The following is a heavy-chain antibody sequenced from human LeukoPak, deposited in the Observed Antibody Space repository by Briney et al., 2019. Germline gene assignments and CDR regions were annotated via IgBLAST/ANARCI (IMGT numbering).Heavy chain of an antibody. CDR2: IIPSDGFT. D-gene: IGHD1-1*01. CDR1: GYTFTNYY. Sequence: ASVKVSCKASGYTFTNYYIHWVRQAPGQGLEWMGMIIPSDGFTTYAQKFQGRLTVTRDTSISTAYMELSRLRSDDTAVYYCARYRVQLGYDYWGQGTLVTVSS. CDR3: ARYRVQLGYDY. J-gene: IGHJ4*02. V-gene: IGHV1-46*01.